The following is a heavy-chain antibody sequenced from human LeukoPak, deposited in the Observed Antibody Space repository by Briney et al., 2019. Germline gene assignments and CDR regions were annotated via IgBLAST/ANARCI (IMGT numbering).Heavy chain of an antibody. CDR3: ARSIAAAGTGWFDP. CDR2: IYYSGST. Sequence: SETLSLTCTVSGGSISSYYWSWIRQPPGKGLEWIGYIYYSGSTNYNPSLKSRVTISVDTSKNQFSLKLSSVTAADTAVYYCARSIAAAGTGWFDPWGQGTLVTVSS. D-gene: IGHD6-13*01. CDR1: GGSISSYY. J-gene: IGHJ5*02. V-gene: IGHV4-59*01.